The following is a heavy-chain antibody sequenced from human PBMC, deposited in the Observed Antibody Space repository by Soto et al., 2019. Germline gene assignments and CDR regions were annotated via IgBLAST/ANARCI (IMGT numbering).Heavy chain of an antibody. CDR1: GGSISRGGYY. V-gene: IGHV4-31*03. CDR2: IYYSGST. J-gene: IGHJ4*02. D-gene: IGHD6-19*01. CDR3: AKSRLEQYFFDY. Sequence: QVQLQESGPGLVKPSQTLSLTCTVSGGSISRGGYYWSWIRQHPGKGLEWIGYIYYSGSTYYNPSLKSRVTISVDTSKNQFSVKLSSVTVADTAVYFCAKSRLEQYFFDYWGEGTLVTVSS.